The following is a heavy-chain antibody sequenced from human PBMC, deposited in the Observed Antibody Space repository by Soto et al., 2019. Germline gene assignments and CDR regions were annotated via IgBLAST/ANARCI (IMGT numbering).Heavy chain of an antibody. Sequence: GGSLRLSCAASGFTFSSYGMHWVRQAPGKGLEWVAVIWYDGSNKYYADSVKGRFTISRDNSKNTLYLQMNSLRAEDTAVYYCARDGAYYYGSGIATGYYYYYYGMDVWGQGTTVTVSS. CDR3: ARDGAYYYGSGIATGYYYYYYGMDV. J-gene: IGHJ6*02. V-gene: IGHV3-33*01. D-gene: IGHD3-10*01. CDR2: IWYDGSNK. CDR1: GFTFSSYG.